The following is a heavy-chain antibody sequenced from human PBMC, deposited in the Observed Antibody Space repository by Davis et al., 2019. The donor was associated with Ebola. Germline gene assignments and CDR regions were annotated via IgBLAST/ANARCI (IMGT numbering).Heavy chain of an antibody. CDR3: ARSSGSYYKYWYFDL. Sequence: MPSETLSLTCTVSGGSVSSGSYYWSWIRQPPGKGLEWIGYIYYSGSTIYKPSLNSRVTISIDTSKNQFSLRLSSVTAADTAVYYCARSSGSYYKYWYFDLWGRGTLVTVSS. D-gene: IGHD3-10*01. J-gene: IGHJ2*01. V-gene: IGHV4-61*01. CDR2: IYYSGST. CDR1: GGSVSSGSYY.